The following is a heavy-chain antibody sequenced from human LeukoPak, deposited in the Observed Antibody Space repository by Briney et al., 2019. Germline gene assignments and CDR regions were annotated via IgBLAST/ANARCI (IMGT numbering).Heavy chain of an antibody. D-gene: IGHD3-16*01. CDR1: GFTFSRYA. V-gene: IGHV3-23*01. J-gene: IGHJ4*02. Sequence: GGSLRLSCAASGFTFSRYAMSWVRQAPGKGLQWVSEIGGSGGAIYYADSVRGRFTVSRDNSKNTLYLQMNSLRAEDTAVYYCAKRGKYYFDYWGQGTLVTVSS. CDR2: IGGSGGAI. CDR3: AKRGKYYFDY.